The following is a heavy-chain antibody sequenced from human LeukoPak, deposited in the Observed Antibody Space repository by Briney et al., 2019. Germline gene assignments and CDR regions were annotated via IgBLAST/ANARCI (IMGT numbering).Heavy chain of an antibody. CDR2: IYYSGST. Sequence: SETLSLTCTVSGDSISSRPDFYWSWLRQPPGKGLEWIGYIYYSGSTNYNPSLKSRVTISVDTSKNQFSLKLSSVTAADTAVYYCARGNDYGDSFDYWGQGTLVTVSS. CDR3: ARGNDYGDSFDY. J-gene: IGHJ4*02. D-gene: IGHD4-17*01. V-gene: IGHV4-61*08. CDR1: GDSISSRPDFY.